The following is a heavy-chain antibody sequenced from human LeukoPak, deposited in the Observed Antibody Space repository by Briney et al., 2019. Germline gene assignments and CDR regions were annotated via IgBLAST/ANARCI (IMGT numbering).Heavy chain of an antibody. V-gene: IGHV1-8*01. Sequence: ASVKVSCKASGYTLSSYDINWVRQATGQGLEWMGWMNPNSGNTGYAQKLQGRVTMTADTSTSTAYMELRSLRSDDTAVYYCARGIVVVPAAYYYYYYMDVWGKGTTVTVSS. CDR3: ARGIVVVPAAYYYYYYMDV. J-gene: IGHJ6*03. CDR2: MNPNSGNT. CDR1: GYTLSSYD. D-gene: IGHD2-2*01.